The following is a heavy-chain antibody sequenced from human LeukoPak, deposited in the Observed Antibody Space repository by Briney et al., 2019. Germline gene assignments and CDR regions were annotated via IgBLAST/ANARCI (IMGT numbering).Heavy chain of an antibody. CDR2: INPNSGGT. D-gene: IGHD1-26*01. Sequence: ALVKVSCKASGYTFTGYYMHWVRQAPGQGLEWMGWINPNSGGTNYAQKFQGRVTMTRDTSISTAYMELSSLRSEDTAVYYCARLGDWAFDIWGQGTMVTVSS. CDR3: ARLGDWAFDI. CDR1: GYTFTGYY. J-gene: IGHJ3*02. V-gene: IGHV1-2*02.